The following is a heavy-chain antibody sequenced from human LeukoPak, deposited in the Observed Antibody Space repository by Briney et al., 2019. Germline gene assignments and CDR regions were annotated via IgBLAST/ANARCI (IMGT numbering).Heavy chain of an antibody. D-gene: IGHD2-21*02. V-gene: IGHV3-23*05. CDR1: GFNFNSYT. Sequence: PGGSLRLSCAASGFNFNSYTMNWVRQAPGKGLQWVANILASGSPTYYADSVKGRFIISRDNSKNTVYLQMNSLRAEDTAVYYCAKGHIVVVTARFDPWGQGTLVTVSS. CDR2: ILASGSPT. J-gene: IGHJ5*02. CDR3: AKGHIVVVTARFDP.